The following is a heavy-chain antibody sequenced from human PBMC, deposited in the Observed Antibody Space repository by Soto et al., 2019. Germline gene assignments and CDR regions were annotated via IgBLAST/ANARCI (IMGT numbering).Heavy chain of an antibody. V-gene: IGHV1-8*01. CDR3: ERGRPGEGAFDI. CDR2: MNPNSGNT. Sequence: ASVKVSCKASGYTFTSYDINWVRQATGQGLEWMGWMNPNSGNTGYAQKFQGRVTMTRNTSISTAYMELSSLRSEDTAVYYCERGRPGEGAFDIWGQGTMVTVSS. J-gene: IGHJ3*02. D-gene: IGHD2-21*01. CDR1: GYTFTSYD.